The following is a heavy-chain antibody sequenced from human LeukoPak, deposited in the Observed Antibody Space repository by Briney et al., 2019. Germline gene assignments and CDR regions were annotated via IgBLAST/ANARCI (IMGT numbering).Heavy chain of an antibody. D-gene: IGHD3-22*01. Sequence: PGGSLRLSCAASGFTFSSYAMHWVRQAPGKGLEWVAVISYDGSNKYYADSVKGRFTISRDNAKNSLYLQMNSLRAEDTAVYYCAPYYYDSSAEGYWGQGTLVTVSS. V-gene: IGHV3-30*04. CDR3: APYYYDSSAEGY. J-gene: IGHJ4*02. CDR2: ISYDGSNK. CDR1: GFTFSSYA.